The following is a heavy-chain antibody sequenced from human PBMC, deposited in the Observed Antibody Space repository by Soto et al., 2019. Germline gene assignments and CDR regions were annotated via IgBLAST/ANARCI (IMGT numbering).Heavy chain of an antibody. CDR2: IYDTGISGYTPST. J-gene: IGHJ6*02. CDR1: GGTITSSY. CDR3: ARVEYPFFYCAMVV. Sequence: SQTQCLTCTVSGGTITSSYWSWIRRPPGKGLEWIAYIYDTGISGYTPSTSYNPSLKSRVTMSVDTSKSQFSLKLTSVTAADTAVYYCARVEYPFFYCAMVVWCPG. V-gene: IGHV4-59*01. D-gene: IGHD2-15*01.